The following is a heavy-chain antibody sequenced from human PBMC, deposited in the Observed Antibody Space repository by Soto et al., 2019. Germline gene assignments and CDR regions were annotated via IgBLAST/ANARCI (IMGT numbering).Heavy chain of an antibody. CDR1: GGSISSSNW. D-gene: IGHD3-10*01. J-gene: IGHJ5*02. CDR3: ARGQGTRESWFDP. Sequence: SETLSLTCAVSGGSISSSNWWSWVRQPPGKGLEWIGEIYHSGSTNYNPSLKSRVTISVDKSKNQFSLKLSSVTAADTAVYYCARGQGTRESWFDPWGQGTLVTVSS. V-gene: IGHV4-4*02. CDR2: IYHSGST.